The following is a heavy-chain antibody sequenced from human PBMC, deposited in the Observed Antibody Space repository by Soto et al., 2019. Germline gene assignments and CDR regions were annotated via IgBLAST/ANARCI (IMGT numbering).Heavy chain of an antibody. D-gene: IGHD4-4*01. CDR1: GFTFSNAW. CDR3: TTVPTTVTFTHSDY. Sequence: EVQLVESGGGLVKPGGYLRLSCAASGFTFSNAWMSWVRQAPGKGLEWVGRIKSKTDGGTTDYAAPVKGRFTISRDDSKNTLYLQMNSLKTEDTAVYYCTTVPTTVTFTHSDYWGQGTLVTVSS. V-gene: IGHV3-15*01. CDR2: IKSKTDGGTT. J-gene: IGHJ4*02.